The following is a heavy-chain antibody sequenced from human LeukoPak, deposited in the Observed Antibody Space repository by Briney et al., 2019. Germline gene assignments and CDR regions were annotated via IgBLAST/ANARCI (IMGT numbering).Heavy chain of an antibody. V-gene: IGHV3-23*01. CDR1: GFTFSGYN. Sequence: GGSLRLSCAASGFTFSGYNMTWVRQAPGKQLEWVSTLSDSGGGTYYADSVKGRFTISRDNSRNTLYLQMHSLRVEDTAVYYCAKDRPYITSWYGCSTPWGQGTLVTVSS. J-gene: IGHJ5*02. CDR2: LSDSGGGT. D-gene: IGHD6-13*01. CDR3: AKDRPYITSWYGCSTP.